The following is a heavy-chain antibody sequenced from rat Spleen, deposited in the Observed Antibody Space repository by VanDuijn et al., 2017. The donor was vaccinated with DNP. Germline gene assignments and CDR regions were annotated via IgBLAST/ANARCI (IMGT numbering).Heavy chain of an antibody. CDR3: ARGDILRSFDY. CDR1: GYSITSGYR. D-gene: IGHD1-6*01. J-gene: IGHJ2*01. Sequence: EVQLQESGPGPVKPSQSLSLTCSVTGYSITSGYRWNWIRKFPGHKLEWMGYINSAGSTNYNPSLKGRISITSDTSKNQFFLQVNSVTTEDTATYYCARGDILRSFDYWGQGVMVTVSS. V-gene: IGHV3-3*01. CDR2: INSAGST.